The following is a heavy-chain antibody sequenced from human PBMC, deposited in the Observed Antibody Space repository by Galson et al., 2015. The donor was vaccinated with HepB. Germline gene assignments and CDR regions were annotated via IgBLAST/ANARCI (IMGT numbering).Heavy chain of an antibody. CDR3: AKGADSTYSRPLDF. Sequence: SLRLSCATSGFTFSNYGMSWVRQAPGKGLEWVSAISDSGGSTYYTDSVKGRFTISRDNSKNTLYLQMNSLRVEDTAVFYCAKGADSTYSRPLDFWGQGTLVTVSS. V-gene: IGHV3-23*01. D-gene: IGHD3-22*01. CDR1: GFTFSNYG. CDR2: ISDSGGST. J-gene: IGHJ4*02.